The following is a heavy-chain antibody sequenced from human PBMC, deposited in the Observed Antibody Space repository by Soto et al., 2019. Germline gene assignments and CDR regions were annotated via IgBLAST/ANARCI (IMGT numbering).Heavy chain of an antibody. V-gene: IGHV3-30*18. CDR1: GFTFSNAW. CDR3: AKTGTYYFDY. J-gene: IGHJ4*02. Sequence: VQLVESGGGLVKPGGSLRLSCAASGFTFSNAWMSWVRQAPGKGLEWVAVISYDGSNKYYADSVKGRFTISRDNSKNTLYLQMNSLRAEDTAVYYCAKTGTYYFDYWGQGTLVTVSS. D-gene: IGHD1-1*01. CDR2: ISYDGSNK.